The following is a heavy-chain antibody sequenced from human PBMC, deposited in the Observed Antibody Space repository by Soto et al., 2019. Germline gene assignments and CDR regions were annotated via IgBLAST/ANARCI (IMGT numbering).Heavy chain of an antibody. CDR1: GFTFSSFA. CDR2: IIGCGGTI. Sequence: GGSLKLSCAAPGFTFSSFAMNWVPQAPGRGLEWLSDIIGCGGTIYYADSVKGRFTISRDNSKNTLYLQMNSLRAEDTAVYYCAKGANDYVVRSAFDIWGQGTMVTVSS. CDR3: AKGANDYVVRSAFDI. J-gene: IGHJ3*02. D-gene: IGHD4-17*01. V-gene: IGHV3-23*01.